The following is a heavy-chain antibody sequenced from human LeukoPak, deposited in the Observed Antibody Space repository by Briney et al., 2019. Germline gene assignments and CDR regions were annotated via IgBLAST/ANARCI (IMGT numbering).Heavy chain of an antibody. Sequence: VASVKVSCKISGYALTELSIHWVRQAPGKGLEWMGGFDPEDGETIYAQKYQGRVTLTEDTSTDTSYLDLSSLTSEDTAVYYCLTVLYGRPWNPVGGGGLWGQGTLVTVSS. J-gene: IGHJ4*02. D-gene: IGHD1-1*01. V-gene: IGHV1-24*01. CDR3: LTVLYGRPWNPVGGGGL. CDR2: FDPEDGET. CDR1: GYALTELS.